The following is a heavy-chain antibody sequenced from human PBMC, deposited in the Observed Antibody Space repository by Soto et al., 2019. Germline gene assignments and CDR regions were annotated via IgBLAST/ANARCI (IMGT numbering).Heavy chain of an antibody. CDR3: ARXXVTTVSKRNYYGMDV. CDR2: IIPIFGTA. CDR1: GGTFSSYA. D-gene: IGHD4-17*01. V-gene: IGHV1-69*12. Sequence: QVQLVQSGAEVKKPGSSVKVSCKASGGTFSSYAISWVRQAPGQGLEWMGGIIPIFGTANYAQKFQGRVTITADESTSTAYXXXXXXRSXDXAVYXXARXXVTTVSKRNYYGMDVWGQGTTVTVSS. J-gene: IGHJ6*02.